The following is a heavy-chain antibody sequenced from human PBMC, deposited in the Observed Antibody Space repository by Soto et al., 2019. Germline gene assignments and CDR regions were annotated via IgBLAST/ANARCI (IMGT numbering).Heavy chain of an antibody. J-gene: IGHJ5*02. CDR3: ARHSRSTGTTWGNWFDP. D-gene: IGHD1-7*01. Sequence: TSETLSLTCTVSGGSISSYYWSWIRQPPGKGLEWIGYIYYTGSTNYNPSLKSRLTISVDTSNNHFSLKLTSVTAADTAVYYCARHSRSTGTTWGNWFDPWGHGTQVTVSS. V-gene: IGHV4-59*08. CDR1: GGSISSYY. CDR2: IYYTGST.